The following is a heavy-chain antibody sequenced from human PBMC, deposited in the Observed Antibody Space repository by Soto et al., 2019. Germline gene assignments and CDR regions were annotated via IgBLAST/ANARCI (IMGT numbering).Heavy chain of an antibody. CDR3: ANVVEWGNKDAY. V-gene: IGHV1-69*01. Sequence: CDDCVGTFTPYAMRWLRKAQGQGLEGMGAIIPGIGIANYAQKFQGRVTITADVSASTAYMEMSSLTSEDTAIYYCANVVEWGNKDAYWGQGTLVT. J-gene: IGHJ4*02. CDR2: IIPGIGIA. D-gene: IGHD1-26*01. CDR1: VGTFTPYA.